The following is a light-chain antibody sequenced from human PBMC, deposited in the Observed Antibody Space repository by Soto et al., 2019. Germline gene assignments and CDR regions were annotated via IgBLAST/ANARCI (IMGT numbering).Light chain of an antibody. CDR2: GAS. J-gene: IGKJ1*01. Sequence: EIVLTQSPGTLSLSPGARATLSCRASQSISSDFLAWYQQKPGQAPRLLVYGASNRATGIPDRFSGSGSGTDFTLIISRLEPEDFAVYYCQQYASSPGTFGQGTKVEI. CDR1: QSISSDF. V-gene: IGKV3-20*01. CDR3: QQYASSPGT.